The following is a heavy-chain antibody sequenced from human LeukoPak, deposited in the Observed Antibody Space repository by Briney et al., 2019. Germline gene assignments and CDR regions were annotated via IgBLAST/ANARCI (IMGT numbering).Heavy chain of an antibody. CDR1: GFTFSSYW. Sequence: GGSLRLSCAASGFTFSSYWMSWVRQAPGKGLEWVANIKQDGSEKYYVDSVKGRFTISRDNAKNSLYLQMNSLRAEDTAVSYCARGTAMVRDAFDIWGQGTMVTVSS. J-gene: IGHJ3*02. V-gene: IGHV3-7*04. CDR3: ARGTAMVRDAFDI. CDR2: IKQDGSEK. D-gene: IGHD5-18*01.